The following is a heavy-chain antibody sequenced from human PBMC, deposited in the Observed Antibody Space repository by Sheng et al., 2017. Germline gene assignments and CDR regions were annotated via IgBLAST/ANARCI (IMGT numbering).Heavy chain of an antibody. CDR1: GGTFSSYT. V-gene: IGHV1-69*02. CDR3: ARRAYSGSYPGDAFDI. D-gene: IGHD1-26*01. J-gene: IGHJ3*02. CDR2: IIPILGIA. Sequence: QVQLVQSGAEVKKPGSSVKVSCKASGGTFSSYTISWVRQAPGQGLEWMGRIIPILGIANYAQKFQGRVTITADKSTSTAYMELSSLRSEDTAVYYCARRAYSGSYPGDAFDIWGQGTMVTVSS.